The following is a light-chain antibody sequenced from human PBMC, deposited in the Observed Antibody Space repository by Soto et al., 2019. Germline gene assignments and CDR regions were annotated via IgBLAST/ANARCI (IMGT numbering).Light chain of an antibody. J-gene: IGLJ2*01. CDR3: SSYTSSSTPL. CDR1: SSDVGGYNY. V-gene: IGLV2-14*03. Sequence: SALTQPASVSGSPGQSITISCTGTSSDVGGYNYVSWYQHHPGKAPKLMIYDVSNRPSGVSNRFSGSKSGNTASLTISGLQAEDEADYYCSSYTSSSTPLFGGGTKLTVL. CDR2: DVS.